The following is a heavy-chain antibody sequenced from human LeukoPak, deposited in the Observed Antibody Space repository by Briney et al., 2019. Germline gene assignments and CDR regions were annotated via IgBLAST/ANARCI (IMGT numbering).Heavy chain of an antibody. CDR3: AKGSNDFDY. CDR1: GFTFSFYS. V-gene: IGHV3-21*01. CDR2: ISSVSSYI. J-gene: IGHJ4*02. Sequence: PGGSLRLSCVASGFTFSFYSMNWVRQPPGKGLEWVSSISSVSSYIYFADSVKGRFTISRDNAKNSLYLQMNSLRAEDTAVYYCAKGSNDFDYWGQGTLVTVSS. D-gene: IGHD4-11*01.